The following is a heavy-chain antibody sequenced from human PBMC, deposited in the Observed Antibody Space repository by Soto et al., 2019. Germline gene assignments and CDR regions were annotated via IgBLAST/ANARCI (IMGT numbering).Heavy chain of an antibody. J-gene: IGHJ4*02. CDR2: ISGGGGNT. CDR1: GFTFSSYA. CDR3: AKGRSRRDAFDWYGRLDY. Sequence: EVQLVESGGGLVKPGGSLRLSCAASGFTFSSYAMSWIRHSSGKGLEWVSAISGGGGNTYYTDSVKGRFTISRDNSKNTLNLQMNSLRAEDTARYYCAKGRSRRDAFDWYGRLDYWGPGNLVSVSS. V-gene: IGHV3-23*04. D-gene: IGHD3-9*01.